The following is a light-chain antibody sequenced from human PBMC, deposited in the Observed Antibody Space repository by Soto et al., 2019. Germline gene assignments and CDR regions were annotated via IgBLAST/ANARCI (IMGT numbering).Light chain of an antibody. Sequence: EIQMTQSPSSLSASVGDRVTITCRASQVISDYLAWYQQKPGKVPKLLIYAASTLQSGVPSRFSGSGSGTDFTLTISSLQPEDVATYYCQKYNSDPRTFGGGTKVDIK. V-gene: IGKV1-27*01. J-gene: IGKJ4*01. CDR3: QKYNSDPRT. CDR1: QVISDY. CDR2: AAS.